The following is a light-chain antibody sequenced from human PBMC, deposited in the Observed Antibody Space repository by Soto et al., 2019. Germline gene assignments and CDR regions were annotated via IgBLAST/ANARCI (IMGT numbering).Light chain of an antibody. CDR2: AAS. CDR3: QQSYSAPPRT. Sequence: DIQMTQSPSSLSASVGDRVTITCRASQGSNSNLNWYQQKPGKAPKLLIYAASSLQSGVPSRFSGSGSGTDFTRTISNLQPEDFATYYCQQSYSAPPRTFGQGTKLEIK. V-gene: IGKV1-39*01. J-gene: IGKJ2*01. CDR1: QGSNSN.